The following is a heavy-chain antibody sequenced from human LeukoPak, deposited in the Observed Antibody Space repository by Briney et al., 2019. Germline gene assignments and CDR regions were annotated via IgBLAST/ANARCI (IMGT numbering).Heavy chain of an antibody. CDR1: GYTFTNYY. D-gene: IGHD3-22*01. V-gene: IGHV1-46*01. J-gene: IGHJ4*02. CDR2: INPGGGST. CDR3: ARDREWGPEDYYDG. Sequence: GASVKDSCQSSGYTFTNYYIHWLGQARGQGLEWMGIINPGGGSTSNAQKFQGRVTMTRDTSTSTVYMELSSLRSEDTAVYYCARDREWGPEDYYDGWGQGTLVTVSS.